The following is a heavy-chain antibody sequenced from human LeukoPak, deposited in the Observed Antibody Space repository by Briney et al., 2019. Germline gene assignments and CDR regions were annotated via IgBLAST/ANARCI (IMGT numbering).Heavy chain of an antibody. Sequence: ASVKVSCRASGYTFNIYYIYWLRQAPGQGPEWVGRINPNSGVTDYAQKFQGRVTMTRDTSISTAYMELSRLRSDDTAVYYCARVLRGGRWFDPWGQGTLVTVSS. D-gene: IGHD3-10*01. CDR1: GYTFNIYY. J-gene: IGHJ5*02. CDR2: INPNSGVT. V-gene: IGHV1-2*02. CDR3: ARVLRGGRWFDP.